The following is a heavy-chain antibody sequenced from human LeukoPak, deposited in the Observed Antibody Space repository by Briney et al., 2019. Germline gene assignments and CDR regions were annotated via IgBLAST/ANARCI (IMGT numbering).Heavy chain of an antibody. J-gene: IGHJ5*02. CDR3: ARSHSSSSKTS. V-gene: IGHV3-21*01. Sequence: PGGSLRLSCAASGFTFSSYTMNWVRQAPGKGLEWVSSITSSSSYIYYADSVKGRFTISRDNAKNSLYLQMNSLRAKDTAVYYGARSHSSSSKTSWGQGTLVTVSS. CDR2: ITSSSSYI. CDR1: GFTFSSYT. D-gene: IGHD6-6*01.